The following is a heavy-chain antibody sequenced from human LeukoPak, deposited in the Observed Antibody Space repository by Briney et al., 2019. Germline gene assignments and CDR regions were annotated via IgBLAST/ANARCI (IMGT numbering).Heavy chain of an antibody. V-gene: IGHV3-23*01. CDR3: TKGGIRYWFDP. Sequence: PGGSLRLSCAASGFTFSNYAMSWVRQAPGKGLEWVTAISGSGGSIYYADSVKGRFTISRDNPKNTLYLQMNSLRAGDTAVYYCTKGGIRYWFDPWGQGTLVTVSS. D-gene: IGHD3-16*02. CDR1: GFTFSNYA. CDR2: ISGSGGSI. J-gene: IGHJ5*02.